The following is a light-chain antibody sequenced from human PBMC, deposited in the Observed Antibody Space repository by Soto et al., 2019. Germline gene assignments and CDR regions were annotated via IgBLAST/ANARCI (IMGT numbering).Light chain of an antibody. CDR3: CSYASSTTYVI. CDR2: EVT. CDR1: NSDVGRYNL. V-gene: IGLV2-23*02. Sequence: QSALTQPASVCGSPGQSITISCTGTNSDVGRYNLVSWYQQRPGQAPQVLIYEVTKRPSGVSDRFSGSKSGNTASLTISGLQAEDEGEYFCCSYASSTTYVIFGGGTKVTVL. J-gene: IGLJ2*01.